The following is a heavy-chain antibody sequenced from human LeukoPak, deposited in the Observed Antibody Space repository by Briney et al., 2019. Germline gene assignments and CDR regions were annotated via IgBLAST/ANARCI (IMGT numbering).Heavy chain of an antibody. CDR2: IYYSGST. CDR3: ASLRRSGSNRDYYYYYGMDV. D-gene: IGHD3-10*01. Sequence: TLSLTCTVSGGSISSGGYYWRWIRQHPGKGLEWIGYIYYSGSTYYNPSLKSRVTISVDTSKNQFSLKLSSVTAADTAVYYCASLRRSGSNRDYYYYYGMDVWGQGTTVTVSS. V-gene: IGHV4-31*03. J-gene: IGHJ6*02. CDR1: GGSISSGGYY.